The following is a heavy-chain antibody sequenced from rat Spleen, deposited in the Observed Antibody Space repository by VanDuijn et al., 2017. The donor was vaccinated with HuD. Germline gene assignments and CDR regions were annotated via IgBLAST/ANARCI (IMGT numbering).Heavy chain of an antibody. CDR3: ARHGGLRNWFDY. Sequence: EVQLVESGGGLVQPGRSLKLSCGASGFTFSNYDMAWVRPTPTKALEWLASINSDGDNPYYRDSVNGRFTISRDNVIKTQYLQMDSQRSEDTATYYCARHGGLRNWFDYWGQGTLVTVSS. D-gene: IGHD1-11*01. CDR2: INSDGDNP. J-gene: IGHJ3*01. CDR1: GFTFSNYD. V-gene: IGHV5S13*01.